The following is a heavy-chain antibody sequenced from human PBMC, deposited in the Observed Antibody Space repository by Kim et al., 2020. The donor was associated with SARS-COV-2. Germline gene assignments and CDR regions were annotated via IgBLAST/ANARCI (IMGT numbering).Heavy chain of an antibody. CDR3: ARDHTPGGITMVRGVITTYNWFDP. Sequence: ASVKVSCKASGYTFTSYYMHWVRQAPGQGLEWMGIINPSGGSTSYAQKFQGRVTMTRDTSTSTVYMELSSLRSEDTAVYYCARDHTPGGITMVRGVITTYNWFDPWGQGTLVTVSS. CDR2: INPSGGST. D-gene: IGHD3-10*01. V-gene: IGHV1-46*01. J-gene: IGHJ5*02. CDR1: GYTFTSYY.